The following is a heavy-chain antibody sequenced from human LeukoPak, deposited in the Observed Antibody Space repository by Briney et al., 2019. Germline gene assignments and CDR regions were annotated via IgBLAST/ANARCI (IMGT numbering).Heavy chain of an antibody. J-gene: IGHJ4*02. D-gene: IGHD4-17*01. CDR1: GYTFTSYD. Sequence: SVKVSCKASGYTFTSYDINWVRQATGQGLEWMGGIIPIFGTANYAQKFQGRVTITTDDSTSTAYMELSSLRSEDTAVYYCARDLLRGGYGDYLNLDYWGQGTLVTVSS. CDR2: IIPIFGTA. V-gene: IGHV1-69*05. CDR3: ARDLLRGGYGDYLNLDY.